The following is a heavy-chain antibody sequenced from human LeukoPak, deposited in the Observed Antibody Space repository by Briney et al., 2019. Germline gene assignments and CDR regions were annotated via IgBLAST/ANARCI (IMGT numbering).Heavy chain of an antibody. Sequence: PGGSLRLSCAASGFTFSSYAMSWVRQSPGKGLEWVSISGPHVNTYYLDSVKGRFTISRDNPSNTVYLQMDSLRVEDTAVYYCAKGVGGGRDALDIWGRGTVVTVSS. CDR2: SGPHVNT. V-gene: IGHV3-23*01. D-gene: IGHD3-10*01. CDR1: GFTFSSYA. CDR3: AKGVGGGRDALDI. J-gene: IGHJ3*02.